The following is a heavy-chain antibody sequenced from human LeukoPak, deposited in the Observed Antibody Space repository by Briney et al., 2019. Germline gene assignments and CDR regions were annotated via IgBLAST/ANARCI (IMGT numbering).Heavy chain of an antibody. D-gene: IGHD1-26*01. Sequence: LETLSLTCTVSGGSVNNYYWSWIRQPPGKGLEWIGYIYYTGSTNYNPSLKSRVTISVDTSKNQISLRLSSVTAADTAVYYCGRHPPGGRYFDYWGQGALVTVSS. J-gene: IGHJ4*02. V-gene: IGHV4-59*08. CDR2: IYYTGST. CDR3: GRHPPGGRYFDY. CDR1: GGSVNNYY.